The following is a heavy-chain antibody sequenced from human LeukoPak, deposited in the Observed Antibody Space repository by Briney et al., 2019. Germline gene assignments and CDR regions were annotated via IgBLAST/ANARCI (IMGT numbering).Heavy chain of an antibody. J-gene: IGHJ4*02. CDR3: AKDNF. CDR1: GFTFSSYG. V-gene: IGHV3-30*18. CDR2: MSPDGSNK. Sequence: PGGSLRLSCAASGFTFSSYGMHWVRQAPGKGLEWVAVMSPDGSNKYYADSVKGRFAISRDNSKNTLYLQMNSLRAEDTAVYYCAKDNFWGQGTLVTVSS.